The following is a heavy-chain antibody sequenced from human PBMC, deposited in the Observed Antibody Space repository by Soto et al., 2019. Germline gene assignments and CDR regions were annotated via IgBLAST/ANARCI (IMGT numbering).Heavy chain of an antibody. V-gene: IGHV4-34*01. CDR1: GGSFTGYY. D-gene: IGHD3-3*01. J-gene: IGHJ6*02. Sequence: QVQLQQWGAGLLKPSETLSLTCAVYGGSFTGYYWTWIRQTPGKGLEWIGEINYRGSTYYNPSLESRITRAVDTSKNQFSLKLSSVTAADTAVYFCVRGQPHRITIFEVVIRSYDYGMDVWGQGTTVTVSS. CDR3: VRGQPHRITIFEVVIRSYDYGMDV. CDR2: INYRGST.